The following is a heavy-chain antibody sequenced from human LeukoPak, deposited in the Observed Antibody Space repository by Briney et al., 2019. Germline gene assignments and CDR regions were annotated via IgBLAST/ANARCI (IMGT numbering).Heavy chain of an antibody. Sequence: PSETLSLTCAVYGGSFSGYYWSWIRQPPGKGLEWIGYVYYSGGTNYNPSLKSRVTISLDTSKNQFSLKLSSVTAADTAVYYCARRANTAPPYYFDYWGQGTLVTVSS. CDR2: VYYSGGT. CDR3: ARRANTAPPYYFDY. CDR1: GGSFSGYY. J-gene: IGHJ4*02. D-gene: IGHD5-18*01. V-gene: IGHV4-59*01.